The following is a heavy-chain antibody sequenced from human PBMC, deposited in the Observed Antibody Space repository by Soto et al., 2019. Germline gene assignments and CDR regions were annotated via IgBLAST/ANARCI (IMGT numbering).Heavy chain of an antibody. Sequence: PSQTLSLTCAISGGSVSSNNAAWTWIRQSPWRGLEWLGRTYYRSTWNDDYAVSLKGRITINPDTPKNQFSLQLNSVTPEDTAVYYCSRELGTSWSPYYYYYSMDVWGQGTTVTVSS. CDR2: TYYRSTWND. CDR1: GGSVSSNNAA. J-gene: IGHJ6*03. D-gene: IGHD6-13*01. V-gene: IGHV6-1*01. CDR3: SRELGTSWSPYYYYYSMDV.